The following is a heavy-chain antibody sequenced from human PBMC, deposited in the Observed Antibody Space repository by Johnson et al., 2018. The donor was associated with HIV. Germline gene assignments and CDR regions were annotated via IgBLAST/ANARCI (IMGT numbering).Heavy chain of an antibody. CDR3: ARFENTLSNAFDI. V-gene: IGHV3-23*04. CDR2: ISGSGGST. J-gene: IGHJ3*02. D-gene: IGHD3-10*01. CDR1: GFTFSSYA. Sequence: VQLVESGGGLVQPGGSLRLSCAASGFTFSSYAMSWVRQAPGKGLEWVSAISGSGGSTYYADSVKGRFTISRDTSKNTLFLEMNSLKAEDTAVYYCARFENTLSNAFDIWGQGTMVTVSS.